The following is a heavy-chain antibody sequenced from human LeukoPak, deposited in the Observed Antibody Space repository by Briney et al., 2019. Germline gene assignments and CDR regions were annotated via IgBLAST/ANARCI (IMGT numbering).Heavy chain of an antibody. CDR1: GFTFSNYA. CDR3: AKGDGPFDY. Sequence: GGSLRLSCAASGFTFSNYAMTWVRQAPGKGLEWASSIGGGGDNTYYADSVKGRFTISRDISKNTLCLQMNSLRAEDTAVYFCAKGDGPFDYWGQGALVTVSS. V-gene: IGHV3-23*01. J-gene: IGHJ4*02. D-gene: IGHD2-21*02. CDR2: IGGGGDNT.